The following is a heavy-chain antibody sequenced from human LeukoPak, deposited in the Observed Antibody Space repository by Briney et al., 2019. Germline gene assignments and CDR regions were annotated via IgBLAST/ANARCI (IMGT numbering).Heavy chain of an antibody. D-gene: IGHD6-13*01. CDR3: ARGKPGIAAAGTLSPLDY. CDR2: ISYDGTTK. J-gene: IGHJ4*02. Sequence: GGSLRLSCAASGFTFNTYSIHWVRQAPGNGLEWVAVISYDGTTKYYAHSVKGRFTISRDNSKNTLYLQMSSLETEDTAVYYCARGKPGIAAAGTLSPLDYWGQGALVTVS. CDR1: GFTFNTYS. V-gene: IGHV3-30*04.